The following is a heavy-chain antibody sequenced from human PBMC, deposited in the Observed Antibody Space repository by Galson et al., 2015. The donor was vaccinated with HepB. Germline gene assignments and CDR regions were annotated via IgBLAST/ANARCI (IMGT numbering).Heavy chain of an antibody. V-gene: IGHV3-49*04. CDR1: GFTFGDYA. CDR2: IRSKAYGGTT. Sequence: SLRLSCAASGFTFGDYAMSWVRQAPGKGLEWVGFIRSKAYGGTTEYAASVKGRFTISRDDSKSIAYLQMNSLKTEDTAVYYCTRETYYYDSSGYYYNWYFDLWGRGTLVTVSS. D-gene: IGHD3-22*01. CDR3: TRETYYYDSSGYYYNWYFDL. J-gene: IGHJ2*01.